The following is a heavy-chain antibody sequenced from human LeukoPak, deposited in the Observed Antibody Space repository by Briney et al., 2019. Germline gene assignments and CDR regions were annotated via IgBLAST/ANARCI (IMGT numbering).Heavy chain of an antibody. CDR3: ALVVTDAFDI. V-gene: IGHV5-51*01. CDR1: GNSLTSYW. CDR2: IYPGDSDT. D-gene: IGHD2-21*02. Sequence: GESLKISCKGSGNSLTSYWIGWVRQMPGKGLEWMGIIYPGDSDTRYSPSFQGQVTISADKSISTAYLQWSSLKASNTAMYYCALVVTDAFDIWGQGTMVTVSS. J-gene: IGHJ3*02.